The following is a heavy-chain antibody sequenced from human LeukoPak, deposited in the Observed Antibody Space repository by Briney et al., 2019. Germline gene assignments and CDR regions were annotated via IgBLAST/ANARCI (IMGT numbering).Heavy chain of an antibody. CDR3: ARDPESADRTTTGFDY. J-gene: IGHJ4*02. CDR1: GFTFSSFE. CDR2: ISDSGSTI. V-gene: IGHV3-48*03. Sequence: GGSLRLSCAASGFTFSSFEMNWVRQAPGKGLEWVSYISDSGSTINYADSVKGRFTVSRDNARNSLYLQMSSLRAEDTAVYYCARDPESADRTTTGFDYWGQGTLVTVS. D-gene: IGHD4-11*01.